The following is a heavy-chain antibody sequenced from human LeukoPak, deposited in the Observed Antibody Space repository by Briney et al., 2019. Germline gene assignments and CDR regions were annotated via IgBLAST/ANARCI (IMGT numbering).Heavy chain of an antibody. V-gene: IGHV4-59*01. CDR1: GGSISSYF. CDR3: ARATSSSSPYYYGMDV. Sequence: SETLSLTCTVSGGSISSYFWSWIRQSPGKGLEGIGYISYSGSTNYNPSLKSRVTISVDTSKYQFSLKLSSVTAADTAPYYCARATSSSSPYYYGMDVWGQGTTVPVSS. D-gene: IGHD6-6*01. J-gene: IGHJ6*02. CDR2: ISYSGST.